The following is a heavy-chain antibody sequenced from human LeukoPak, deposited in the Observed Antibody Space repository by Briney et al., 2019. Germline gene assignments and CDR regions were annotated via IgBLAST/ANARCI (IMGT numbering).Heavy chain of an antibody. CDR3: ARDRRYCSSTSCYLSTDY. V-gene: IGHV4-31*03. CDR2: IYYSGST. J-gene: IGHJ4*02. D-gene: IGHD2-2*01. Sequence: PSETLSLTCTVSGGSISSGGYYWSWIRQHPGKGLEWIGYIYYSGSTYYNPSLKSRVTISVDTSKNQFSLKLSSVTAADTAVYYCARDRRYCSSTSCYLSTDYWGQGTLVTVSS. CDR1: GGSISSGGYY.